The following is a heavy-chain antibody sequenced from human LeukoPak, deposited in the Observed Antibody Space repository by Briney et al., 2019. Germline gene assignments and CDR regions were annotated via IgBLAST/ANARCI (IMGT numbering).Heavy chain of an antibody. D-gene: IGHD1-1*01. V-gene: IGHV3-23*01. CDR3: ARDQTGNYYYYYGMDV. J-gene: IGHJ6*02. CDR2: ISGSGGST. Sequence: GGSLRLSCAASGFTFSSYAMSWVRQAPGKGLEWVSVISGSGGSTYYADSVKGRFTISRDNSKNTLYLQMNSLRAEDTAVYYCARDQTGNYYYYYGMDVWGQGTTVTVSS. CDR1: GFTFSSYA.